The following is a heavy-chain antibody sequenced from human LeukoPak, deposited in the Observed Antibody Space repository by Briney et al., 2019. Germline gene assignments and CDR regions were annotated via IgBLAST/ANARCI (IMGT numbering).Heavy chain of an antibody. CDR2: IYYSGST. J-gene: IGHJ4*02. D-gene: IGHD6-19*01. V-gene: IGHV4-61*01. CDR1: GGSVSSGSYY. CDR3: ARGGIAVAGTDY. Sequence: SETLSLTCIVSGGSVSSGSYYWRWIRQPPGKGLEWIGYIYYSGSTNYNPSLKSRVTISVDTSKNQFSLKLSSVTAADTAVYYCARGGIAVAGTDYWGQGTLVSVSS.